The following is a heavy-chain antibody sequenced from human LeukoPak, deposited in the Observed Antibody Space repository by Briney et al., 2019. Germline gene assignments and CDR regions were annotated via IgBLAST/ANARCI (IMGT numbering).Heavy chain of an antibody. CDR3: VSGFLQWLY. V-gene: IGHV3-7*01. CDR2: INPDGSNM. CDR1: GFSFSSYW. J-gene: IGHJ4*02. Sequence: PGGSLRLSCAASGFSFSSYWMSWVRQAPGKGLECVANINPDGSNMLYVDSVKGRFTISRDNAKNSLYLQMNNLRAEDTAVYFCVSGFLQWLYWGQGTLVTVSS. D-gene: IGHD3-3*01.